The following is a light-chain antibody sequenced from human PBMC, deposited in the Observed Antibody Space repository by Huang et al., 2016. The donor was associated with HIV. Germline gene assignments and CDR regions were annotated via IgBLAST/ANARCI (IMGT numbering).Light chain of an antibody. CDR1: HSLVHSDENTY. V-gene: IGKV2-30*02. CDR3: MQGTHWPQT. Sequence: DVVLTQSPLFLSVTLVQPASISCKSSHSLVHSDENTYLNWFLQSPGQSPRRLIYKVSTRYFGVPARFSGSGSGTDFTLEISRVEADDIGVYYCMQGTHWPQTFGQGTKVEVK. CDR2: KVS. J-gene: IGKJ1*01.